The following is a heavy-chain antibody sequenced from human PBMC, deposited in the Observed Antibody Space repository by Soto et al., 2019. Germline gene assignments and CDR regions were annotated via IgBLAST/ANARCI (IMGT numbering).Heavy chain of an antibody. CDR2: ISAYNGNT. CDR3: ARAPTYYYDSSGYGAFDI. V-gene: IGHV1-18*01. J-gene: IGHJ3*02. CDR1: GYTFTSYG. Sequence: ASVKVSCKASGYTFTSYGISWVRQAPGQGLEWMGWISAYNGNTSYAQKLQGRVTMTTDTSTSTAYMELRSLRSDDTAVYYCARAPTYYYDSSGYGAFDIWGQGTMVTVS. D-gene: IGHD3-22*01.